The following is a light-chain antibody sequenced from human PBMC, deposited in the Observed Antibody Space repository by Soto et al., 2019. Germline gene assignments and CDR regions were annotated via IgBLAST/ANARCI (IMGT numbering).Light chain of an antibody. CDR1: QAIRND. V-gene: IGKV1-6*01. CDR3: LHDYDYPRT. Sequence: AIQMTQSPSSLSASVGDRVTITCRASQAIRNDLAWYQQRPGNAPELLIYSASSLQSGVPSRFSGSGFGTDFTLTISSRQPEDFATYYCLHDYDYPRTFGQGTKVEIK. J-gene: IGKJ1*01. CDR2: SAS.